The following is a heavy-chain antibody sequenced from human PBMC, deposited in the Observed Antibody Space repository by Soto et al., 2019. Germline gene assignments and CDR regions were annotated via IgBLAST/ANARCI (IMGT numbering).Heavy chain of an antibody. V-gene: IGHV5-51*01. D-gene: IGHD4-17*01. J-gene: IGHJ4*02. CDR1: GYRFTNYW. Sequence: PGESLKISCKGSGYRFTNYWIGWVRQMPGKGLEWMGFIYPGDSDTRYSPSFQGQVTISADKSISTAYLQWSSLKASDTAIYYCARRNDYGGGQLQYWGQGTLVTVSS. CDR3: ARRNDYGGGQLQY. CDR2: IYPGDSDT.